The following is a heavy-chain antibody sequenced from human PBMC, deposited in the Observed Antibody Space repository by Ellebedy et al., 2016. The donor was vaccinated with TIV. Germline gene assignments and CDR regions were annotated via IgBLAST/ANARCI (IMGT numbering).Heavy chain of an antibody. Sequence: GGSLRLSCAASGFTFTDAWMSWVRQAPGKGLEWVGRLTSITNGGATDYAAPVKGRFTISRDDSENTLFLQMNSLKTEDTAVYFCTTDHGYCSGGICYSGHQGFWGRGTLVTVSS. D-gene: IGHD2-15*01. CDR2: LTSITNGGAT. J-gene: IGHJ4*02. V-gene: IGHV3-15*01. CDR1: GFTFTDAW. CDR3: TTDHGYCSGGICYSGHQGF.